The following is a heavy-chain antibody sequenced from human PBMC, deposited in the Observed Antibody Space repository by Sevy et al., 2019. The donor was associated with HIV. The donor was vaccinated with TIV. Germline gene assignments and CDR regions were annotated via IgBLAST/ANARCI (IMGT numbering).Heavy chain of an antibody. CDR1: GYTLSTSG. CDR3: ARVNYDFSSCYYFANWFDP. CDR2: SNPNHHP. V-gene: IGHV1-18*01. J-gene: IGHJ5*02. Sequence: ATVKVSCKASGYTLSTSGITWVCQAPGQGLEWVGWSNPNHHPDYAQSLQGRLTMTRDTSTSTAYMELRSLTSGDTAAYNCARVNYDFSSCYYFANWFDPWGQGTLVTVSS. D-gene: IGHD3-3*01.